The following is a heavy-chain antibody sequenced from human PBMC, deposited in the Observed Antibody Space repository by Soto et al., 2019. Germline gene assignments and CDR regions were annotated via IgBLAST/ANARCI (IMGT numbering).Heavy chain of an antibody. CDR2: ISATGGNI. V-gene: IGHV3-23*01. CDR3: AKVAGGLGYFDL. J-gene: IGHJ2*01. Sequence: EVQLLESGGGLARPGGSLRLSCVASGFTFSDYAMTWVRQAPGMGLEWVATISATGGNIEYTDSLKGRFTISRDNSKNTLYLQLNGLTSDDTAVHYCAKVAGGLGYFDLWGRGTLVTVSS. D-gene: IGHD3-16*01. CDR1: GFTFSDYA.